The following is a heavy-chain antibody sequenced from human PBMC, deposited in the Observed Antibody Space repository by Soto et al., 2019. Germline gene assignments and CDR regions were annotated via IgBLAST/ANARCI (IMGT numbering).Heavy chain of an antibody. V-gene: IGHV1-2*02. CDR1: GYTFTGYY. Sequence: ASVKVSCKASGYTFTGYYMHWVRQAPGQGLEGMGWINPNSGGTNYAHKFQGRVTMTRDTSISTAYMELSRLRSDDTAVYYCAREITILRGDAFDIWGQGTMVTVSS. D-gene: IGHD1-1*01. J-gene: IGHJ3*02. CDR3: AREITILRGDAFDI. CDR2: INPNSGGT.